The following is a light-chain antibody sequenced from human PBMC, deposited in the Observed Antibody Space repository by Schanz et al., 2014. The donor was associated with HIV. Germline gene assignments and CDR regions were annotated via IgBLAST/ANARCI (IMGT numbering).Light chain of an antibody. Sequence: EIVLTQSPDTLSLSPGERATLSCRASQSVTSNLAWYQQRPGQAPRLLIYRASTRAAGIPARFSGSGSGTEFTLTISSLQSEDFAVYHCQQYNKWPRTFGQGTKVEVK. CDR3: QQYNKWPRT. J-gene: IGKJ1*01. CDR1: QSVTSN. V-gene: IGKV3-15*01. CDR2: RAS.